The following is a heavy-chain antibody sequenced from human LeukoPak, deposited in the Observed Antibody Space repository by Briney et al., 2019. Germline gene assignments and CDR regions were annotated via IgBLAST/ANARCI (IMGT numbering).Heavy chain of an antibody. CDR1: GFTVSNNY. Sequence: GGSLRLSCAASGFTVSNNYMRWVRQAPGKGLEWVSVIYSDGSTNYADSVKGRFTLSRDNSKNTLYLQMNSLRVEDTAVYYCARGRGDDTKGDAFDIWGQGTMVTVSS. V-gene: IGHV3-66*01. CDR3: ARGRGDDTKGDAFDI. J-gene: IGHJ3*02. CDR2: IYSDGST. D-gene: IGHD3-10*01.